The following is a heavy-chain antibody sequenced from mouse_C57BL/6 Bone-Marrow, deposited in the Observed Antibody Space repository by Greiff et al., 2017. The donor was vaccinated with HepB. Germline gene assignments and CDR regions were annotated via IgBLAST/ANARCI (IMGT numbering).Heavy chain of an antibody. CDR2: IDPSDSYT. V-gene: IGHV1-59*01. CDR1: GYTFTSYW. D-gene: IGHD2-5*01. CDR3: ARSSGYYSNFLYYFDY. Sequence: VQLQQPGAELVRPGTSVKLSCKASGYTFTSYWMHWVKQRPGQGLEWIGVIDPSDSYTNYNQKFKGKATLTVYTSSSTAYMQLSSLTSEDSAVYYCARSSGYYSNFLYYFDYWGQGTTLTVSS. J-gene: IGHJ2*01.